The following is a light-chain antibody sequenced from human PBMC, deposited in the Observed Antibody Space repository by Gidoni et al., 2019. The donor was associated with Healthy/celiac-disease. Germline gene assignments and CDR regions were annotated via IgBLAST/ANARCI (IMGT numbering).Light chain of an antibody. Sequence: QSVLTQPPSASGTPGKRVTISCSGSSSNIGSNTVNWYQQLPGTAPKLLIYSNNQRPSGVPYRFSGSKSGTSASLAISGLQSEDEADYYCAAWDDSLNGVVFGGGTKLTVL. CDR1: SSNIGSNT. J-gene: IGLJ2*01. CDR2: SNN. V-gene: IGLV1-44*01. CDR3: AAWDDSLNGVV.